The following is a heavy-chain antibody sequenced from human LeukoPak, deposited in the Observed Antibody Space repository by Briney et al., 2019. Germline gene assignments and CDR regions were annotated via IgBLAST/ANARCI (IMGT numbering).Heavy chain of an antibody. CDR2: INAGNGNT. CDR1: GYTFTSYA. Sequence: GASVKVSCKASGYTFTSYAMHWVRQAPGQRLEWMGWINAGNGNTKYSQKFQGRVTITRDTSASTAYMELSSLRSEDTAVYYCARDPRRGYSYGFDYWGQGTLVTVSS. J-gene: IGHJ4*02. V-gene: IGHV1-3*01. D-gene: IGHD5-18*01. CDR3: ARDPRRGYSYGFDY.